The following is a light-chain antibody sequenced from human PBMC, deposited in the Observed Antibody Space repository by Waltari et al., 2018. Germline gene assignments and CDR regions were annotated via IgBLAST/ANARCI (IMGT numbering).Light chain of an antibody. V-gene: IGKV3-15*01. CDR1: QSVANR. CDR3: QQYNDWPLT. CDR2: GVS. Sequence: EIVLTQSPATLSVSPGDGATISCRASQSVANRLAWYQQKPGQSPRLLIYGVSTRATGIPARFSGSGAGTDFTLTISSLQSEDFAVYSCQQYNDWPLTFGGGTKVEI. J-gene: IGKJ4*01.